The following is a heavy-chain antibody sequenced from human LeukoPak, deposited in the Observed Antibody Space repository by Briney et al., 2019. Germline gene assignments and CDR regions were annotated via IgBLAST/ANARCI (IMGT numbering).Heavy chain of an antibody. D-gene: IGHD3-22*01. CDR2: MNPNSGNT. CDR3: ARDRKNYYDSSGYYLHGMDV. Sequence: GASVKVSCKASGYTFTSYDINWVRQATGQGLEWMGWMNPNSGNTGYAQKFQGRVTMTRNTSISTAYMELSSLRSEDTAVYYCARDRKNYYDSSGYYLHGMDVWGQGTTVTVSS. CDR1: GYTFTSYD. V-gene: IGHV1-8*01. J-gene: IGHJ6*02.